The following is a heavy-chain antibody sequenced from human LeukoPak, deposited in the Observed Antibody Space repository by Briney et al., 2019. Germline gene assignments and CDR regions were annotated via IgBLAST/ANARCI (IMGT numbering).Heavy chain of an antibody. CDR1: GYTFTSYG. Sequence: ASVKVSCKASGYTFTSYGISWVRHAPGQGLEWMVWISAYNGNTNYAQKLQGRVTMTTDTFTSTAYMELRSLRSDDTAVYYCAISDILTGYYSTTFDYWGQGTLVTVSS. D-gene: IGHD3-9*01. CDR2: ISAYNGNT. J-gene: IGHJ4*02. V-gene: IGHV1-18*01. CDR3: AISDILTGYYSTTFDY.